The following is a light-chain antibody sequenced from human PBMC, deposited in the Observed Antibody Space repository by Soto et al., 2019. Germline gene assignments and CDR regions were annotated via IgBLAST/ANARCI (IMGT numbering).Light chain of an antibody. CDR2: GAS. V-gene: IGKV3-15*01. J-gene: IGKJ4*01. Sequence: ETVMTQSPATLSVSPGDTATLSCRASQSVSSSLAWYQHKPGQAPRLLISGASTRAAGVPARFSGSGSRTEFTLTISSLQSEDFAVYYCQQYNDWPQALTVGGGTKVEIK. CDR3: QQYNDWPQALT. CDR1: QSVSSS.